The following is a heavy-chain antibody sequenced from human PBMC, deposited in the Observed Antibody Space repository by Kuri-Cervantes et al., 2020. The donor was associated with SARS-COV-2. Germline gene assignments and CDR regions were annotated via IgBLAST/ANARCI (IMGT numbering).Heavy chain of an antibody. J-gene: IGHJ6*03. CDR1: GFTFDDYA. CDR2: ISWNSGSI. V-gene: IGHV3-9*01. D-gene: IGHD3-3*01. Sequence: SLKISCAASGFTFDDYAMHWVRQAPGKGLEWVSGISWNSGSIGYADSVKGRFTISRDDAKNSLYLQMNSLRAEDTAVYYCAREVPNHDFWSGYLIMGDYYYYYYMDVWGKGTTVTVSS. CDR3: AREVPNHDFWSGYLIMGDYYYYYYMDV.